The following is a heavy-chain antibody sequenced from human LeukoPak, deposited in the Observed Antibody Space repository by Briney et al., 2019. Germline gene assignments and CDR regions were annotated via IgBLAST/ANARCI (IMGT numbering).Heavy chain of an antibody. J-gene: IGHJ4*02. CDR2: INRTGST. V-gene: IGHV4-59*08. Sequence: SETLSLTCIVSGGSISSCYWSWIRQSPGKGLEWMGYINRTGSTYYNPALKSRVTISVGTSKNQISLKLSSVTAADTAVYYCARQPVYGDQRFDYWGQGTLVTVSS. CDR1: GGSISSCY. CDR3: ARQPVYGDQRFDY. D-gene: IGHD4-17*01.